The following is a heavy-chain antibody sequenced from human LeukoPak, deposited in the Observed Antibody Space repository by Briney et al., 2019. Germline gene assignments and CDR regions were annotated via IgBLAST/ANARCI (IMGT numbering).Heavy chain of an antibody. CDR3: ATAFNFGLDV. Sequence: ASETLSLTCAVSGGSISKYYWNWIRQSPGKGLEWIGYFHHSGSSTYNPSLKSRVTVSLDTSKNQVSLKLSSVTAADTAVYFCATAFNFGLDVWGQGTTVTVSS. CDR2: FHHSGSS. V-gene: IGHV4-59*01. J-gene: IGHJ6*02. CDR1: GGSISKYY.